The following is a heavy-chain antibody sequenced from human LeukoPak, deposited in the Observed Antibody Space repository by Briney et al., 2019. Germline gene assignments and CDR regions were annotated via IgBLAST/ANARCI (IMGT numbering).Heavy chain of an antibody. D-gene: IGHD6-19*01. J-gene: IGHJ4*02. CDR3: AKGARDYIAVAGIPLSFDY. CDR1: GFTFSSYA. CDR2: ISGSGGST. Sequence: GGSLRLSCAASGFTFSSYAMSWVRQAPGKVLEWVSAISGSGGSTYYADSVKGRFTISRDNSKNTLYLQMNSLRAEDTAVYYCAKGARDYIAVAGIPLSFDYWGQGTLVTVSS. V-gene: IGHV3-23*01.